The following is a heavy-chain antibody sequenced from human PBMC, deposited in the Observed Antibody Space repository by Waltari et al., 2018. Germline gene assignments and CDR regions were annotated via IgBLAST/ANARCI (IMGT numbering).Heavy chain of an antibody. CDR1: GYTFTSYD. J-gene: IGHJ4*02. D-gene: IGHD3-3*01. CDR3: ASSVFGVVTLPDY. Sequence: QVQLVQSGAEVKKPGASVKVSCKASGYTFTSYDINWVRQATGQGLEWMGWMNPNSGNTGYAQKFQGRVTITADKSTSTAYMELSSLRSEDTAVYYCASSVFGVVTLPDYWGQGTLVTVSS. V-gene: IGHV1-8*01. CDR2: MNPNSGNT.